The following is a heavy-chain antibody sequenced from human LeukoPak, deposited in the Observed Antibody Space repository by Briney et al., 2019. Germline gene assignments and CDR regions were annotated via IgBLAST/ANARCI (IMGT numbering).Heavy chain of an antibody. Sequence: GSLRLSCAASGITLSNYGMSWVRQAPGKGLEWVAGISGSGGSTNYADSVKGRFTISRDNPKNTLYLQMNSLRAEDTAVYFCAKRGVVIRVILVGFHKEAYYFDSWGQGALVTVSS. CDR2: ISGSGGST. D-gene: IGHD3-22*01. CDR3: AKRGVVIRVILVGFHKEAYYFDS. CDR1: GITLSNYG. J-gene: IGHJ4*02. V-gene: IGHV3-23*01.